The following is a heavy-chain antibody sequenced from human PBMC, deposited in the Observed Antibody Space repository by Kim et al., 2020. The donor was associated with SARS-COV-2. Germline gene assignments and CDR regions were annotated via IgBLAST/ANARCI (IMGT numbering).Heavy chain of an antibody. V-gene: IGHV4-59*01. J-gene: IGHJ4*02. Sequence: SETLSLTCTVSGGSISSYYWSWIRQPPGKGLEWIGYIYYSGSTNYNPSLKSRVTISVDTSKNQFSLKLSSVTAADTAVYYCARVRGYYYGSGSNYFDYWGQGTLVTVSS. D-gene: IGHD3-10*01. CDR1: GGSISSYY. CDR3: ARVRGYYYGSGSNYFDY. CDR2: IYYSGST.